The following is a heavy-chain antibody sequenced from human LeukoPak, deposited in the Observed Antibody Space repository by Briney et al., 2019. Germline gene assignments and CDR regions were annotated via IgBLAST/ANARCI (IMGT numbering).Heavy chain of an antibody. V-gene: IGHV3-74*01. CDR3: ASFYETY. D-gene: IGHD2/OR15-2a*01. CDR1: GNYW. CDR2: INSDGSGT. J-gene: IGHJ4*02. Sequence: GGSLRLSCAASGNYWMHWVRQVPGKGLVWVSHINSDGSGTSYADSVKGRFTISKDNAKNTVYLQMNSLRAEDTAVYYCASFYETYWGRGTLVTVSS.